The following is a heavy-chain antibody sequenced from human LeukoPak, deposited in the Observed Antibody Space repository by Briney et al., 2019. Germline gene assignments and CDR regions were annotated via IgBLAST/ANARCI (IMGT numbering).Heavy chain of an antibody. CDR3: ATETNGRHYDY. D-gene: IGHD1-14*01. V-gene: IGHV3-21*06. J-gene: IGHJ4*02. CDR1: GLTFSTSG. Sequence: GGSLRLSCTASGLTFSTSGFNWVRQAPGKGLEWVASIGHTGYDRYDADSIKGRFTISRDNAKNFLYLQMNSLRAEDTAVYYCATETNGRHYDYWGQGTLLTVSS. CDR2: IGHTGYDR.